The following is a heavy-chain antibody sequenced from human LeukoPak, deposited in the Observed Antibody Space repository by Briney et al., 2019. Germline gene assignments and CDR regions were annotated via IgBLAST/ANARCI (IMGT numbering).Heavy chain of an antibody. CDR3: ASDPHYCSSTSCYWNYYYYYGMDV. CDR2: ISSSSSYI. D-gene: IGHD2-2*01. J-gene: IGHJ6*02. V-gene: IGHV3-21*01. CDR1: GFTFSSYS. Sequence: GGSLRLSCAASGFTFSSYSMNWVRQAPGKGLEWVSSISSSSSYIYYADSVKGRFTISRDNAKNSLYLQMNSLRAEDTAVYYCASDPHYCSSTSCYWNYYYYYGMDVWGQGTTVTVSS.